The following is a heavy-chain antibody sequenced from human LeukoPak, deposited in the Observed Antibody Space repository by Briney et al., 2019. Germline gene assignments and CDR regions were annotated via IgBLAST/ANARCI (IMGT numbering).Heavy chain of an antibody. CDR3: ASGYGSGEGIDY. Sequence: QPGGSLRLSCAASGFTFSSYEMNWVRQAPGKGLEWVAVIWYDGSNKYYADSVKGRFTISRDNSKNTLYLQMNSLGAEDTAVYYCASGYGSGEGIDYWGQGTLVTVSS. CDR2: IWYDGSNK. D-gene: IGHD3-10*01. CDR1: GFTFSSYE. V-gene: IGHV3-33*08. J-gene: IGHJ4*02.